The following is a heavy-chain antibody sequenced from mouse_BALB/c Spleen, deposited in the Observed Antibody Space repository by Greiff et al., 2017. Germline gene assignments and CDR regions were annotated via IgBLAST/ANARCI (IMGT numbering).Heavy chain of an antibody. D-gene: IGHD2-4*01. CDR2: ISSGSSTI. Sequence: EVMLVESGGGLVKPGGSLKLSCAASGFTFSSFGMHWVRQAPEKGLEWVAYISSGSSTIYYADTVKGRFTISRDNPKNTLFLQMTSLRSEDTAMYYCARDDYDRAYWGQGTLVTVSA. J-gene: IGHJ3*01. V-gene: IGHV5-17*02. CDR1: GFTFSSFG. CDR3: ARDDYDRAY.